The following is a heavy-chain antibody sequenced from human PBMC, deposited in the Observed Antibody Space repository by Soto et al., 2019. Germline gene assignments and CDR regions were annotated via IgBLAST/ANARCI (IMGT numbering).Heavy chain of an antibody. CDR3: ARASGPYDFWSGYCLFDY. Sequence: QVQLQESGPGLVKPSQTLSLTCTVSGGSISSGDYYWSWIRQPPGKGLEWIGYIYYSGSTYYNPXXKSRVTISVDXXKXQXXLKLSSVTAADTAVYYCARASGPYDFWSGYCLFDYWGQGTLVTVSS. CDR1: GGSISSGDYY. V-gene: IGHV4-30-4*01. D-gene: IGHD3-3*01. CDR2: IYYSGST. J-gene: IGHJ4*02.